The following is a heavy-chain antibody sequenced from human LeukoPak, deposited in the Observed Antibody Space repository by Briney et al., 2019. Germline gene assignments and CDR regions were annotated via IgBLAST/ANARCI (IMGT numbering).Heavy chain of an antibody. Sequence: PSETLSLTXAVSGYSISSGYYWGWMRQPPGKGLEWIGSIYHSGSTYYNPSLKSRVTISVDTSKNQFSLKLSSVTAADTAVYYCATLNMIVVVIFDYWGQGTLVTVSS. J-gene: IGHJ4*02. V-gene: IGHV4-38-2*01. CDR3: ATLNMIVVVIFDY. D-gene: IGHD3-22*01. CDR2: IYHSGST. CDR1: GYSISSGYY.